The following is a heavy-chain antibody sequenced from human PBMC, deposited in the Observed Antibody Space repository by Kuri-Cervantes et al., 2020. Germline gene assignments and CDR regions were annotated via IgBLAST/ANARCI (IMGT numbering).Heavy chain of an antibody. CDR3: ASTVLLWFGDKNVGAFDI. V-gene: IGHV4-59*12. CDR2: IYYSGSA. J-gene: IGHJ3*02. Sequence: GSLRLSCTVSGGSISDYYWSWIRQPPGNGLEWIGYIYYSGSANYNPSLKSRVTISVDRSKNQFSLKLSSVTAADTAVYYCASTVLLWFGDKNVGAFDIWGQGTMVTVSS. D-gene: IGHD3-10*01. CDR1: GGSISDYY.